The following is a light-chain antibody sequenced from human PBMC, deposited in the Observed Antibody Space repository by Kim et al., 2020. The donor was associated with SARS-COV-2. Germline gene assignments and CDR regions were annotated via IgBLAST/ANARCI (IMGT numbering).Light chain of an antibody. CDR3: QVWDTNSDHVV. Sequence: APGQTAEITWGGTRIGTKSVHWYQQRPGQAPVVVIYSDRERPSGIPERFSGSNSGNTATLTLSGVEAGDEAEYYCQVWDTNSDHVVFGGGTQLTV. V-gene: IGLV3-21*04. CDR1: RIGTKS. CDR2: SDR. J-gene: IGLJ3*02.